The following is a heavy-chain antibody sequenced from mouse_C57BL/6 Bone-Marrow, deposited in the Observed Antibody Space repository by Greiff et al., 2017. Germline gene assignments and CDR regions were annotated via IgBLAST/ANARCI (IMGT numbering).Heavy chain of an antibody. CDR2: IYPRDGST. D-gene: IGHD1-1*01. J-gene: IGHJ1*03. V-gene: IGHV1-85*01. CDR1: GYTFTSYD. CDR3: ARLELDGSSGDWYFDV. Sequence: VKLQESGPELVKPGASVKLSCKASGYTFTSYDINWVKQRPGQGLEWIGWIYPRDGSTKYNEKFKGKATLTVDTSSSTAYMELHSLTSEDSAVYFCARLELDGSSGDWYFDVWGTGTTVTVSS.